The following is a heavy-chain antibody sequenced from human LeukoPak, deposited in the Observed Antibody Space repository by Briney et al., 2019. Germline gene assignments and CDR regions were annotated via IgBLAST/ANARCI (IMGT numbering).Heavy chain of an antibody. D-gene: IGHD3-9*01. CDR3: ASSILTGYFKTYYYYGMDV. CDR1: GGSISSYY. CDR2: IYYSVST. J-gene: IGHJ6*02. V-gene: IGHV4-59*01. Sequence: KSSETLSLTCTVSGGSISSYYWSWIRQPPGKGLEWIGYIYYSVSTNYNPSLKSRVTISVDTSKNQFSLTLSSVTAADTAVYYCASSILTGYFKTYYYYGMDVWGQGTTVTVSS.